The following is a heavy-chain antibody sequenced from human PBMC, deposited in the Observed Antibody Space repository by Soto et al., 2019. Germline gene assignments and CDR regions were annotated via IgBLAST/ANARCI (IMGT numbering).Heavy chain of an antibody. Sequence: PGGSLRLSCAASGFTFSTYAMSWVRQAPGKGLEWVSTITTSGGNTYYADSVQGRFTISRDNSKNTLYLQMNSLRAEDTAVYYCAGRYCTNGVCYTNYYYYIXVWGKGTTVTVSS. CDR2: ITTSGGNT. J-gene: IGHJ6*03. CDR1: GFTFSTYA. V-gene: IGHV3-23*01. CDR3: AGRYCTNGVCYTNYYYYIXV. D-gene: IGHD2-8*01.